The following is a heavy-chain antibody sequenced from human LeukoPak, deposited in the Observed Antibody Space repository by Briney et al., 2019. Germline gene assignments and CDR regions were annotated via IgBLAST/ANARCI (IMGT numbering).Heavy chain of an antibody. Sequence: GGSLRLSCAASGFTFSSFSMTWFRQTPETGLEWVSLISATNYYIHYSDSVRGRFTISRDNSKNTLYLQTNSLRVEDTAVYYCAKPNYSYDSSGPYDYWGQGTLVTVSS. CDR3: AKPNYSYDSSGPYDY. V-gene: IGHV3-21*01. D-gene: IGHD3-22*01. CDR1: GFTFSSFS. J-gene: IGHJ4*02. CDR2: ISATNYYI.